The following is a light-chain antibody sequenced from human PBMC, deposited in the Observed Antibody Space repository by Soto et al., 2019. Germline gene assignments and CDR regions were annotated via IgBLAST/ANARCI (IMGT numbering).Light chain of an antibody. CDR2: GAS. CDR3: QQSYSTPRT. Sequence: DIQLTQSPSSLSASVGDRVTITCRASQSISNYLNWYQQKPGKAPKLLIYGASSLQSGVPSRFSGSGSGTDFTLTISSLQPEDFATYYCQQSYSTPRTFGQGTKVDIK. CDR1: QSISNY. V-gene: IGKV1-39*01. J-gene: IGKJ1*01.